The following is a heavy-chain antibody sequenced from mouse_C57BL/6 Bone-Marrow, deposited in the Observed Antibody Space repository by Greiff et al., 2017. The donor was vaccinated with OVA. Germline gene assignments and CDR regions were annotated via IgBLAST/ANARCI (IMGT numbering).Heavy chain of an antibody. CDR1: GFTFTDYY. V-gene: IGHV7-3*01. Sequence: EVQLMESGGGLVQPGGSLSLSCAASGFTFTDYYMSWVRQPPGKALEWLGFIRNKANGYTTEYSASVKGRFTISRDNSQSILYLQMNALRAEDSATYYCARYRPNYFDYWGQGTTLTVSS. J-gene: IGHJ2*01. CDR3: ARYRPNYFDY. CDR2: IRNKANGYTT.